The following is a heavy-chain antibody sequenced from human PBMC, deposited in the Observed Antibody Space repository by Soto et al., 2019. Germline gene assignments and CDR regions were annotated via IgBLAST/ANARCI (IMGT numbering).Heavy chain of an antibody. CDR2: ISSSSSYI. J-gene: IGHJ6*03. Sequence: PGGSLRLSCAASGFTFSSYSMNWFRQAPGKGLEWVSSISSSSSYIYYADSVKGRFTISRDNAKNSLYLQMNSLRAEDTAVYYCASLNNGFLEWLPPTDNMDVWGKGTTVTVSS. V-gene: IGHV3-21*01. D-gene: IGHD3-3*01. CDR3: ASLNNGFLEWLPPTDNMDV. CDR1: GFTFSSYS.